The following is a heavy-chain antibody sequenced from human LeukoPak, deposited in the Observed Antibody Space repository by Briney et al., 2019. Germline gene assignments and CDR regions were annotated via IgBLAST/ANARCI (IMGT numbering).Heavy chain of an antibody. J-gene: IGHJ4*02. Sequence: GGSLRLSCAASGFTFRSHAMSWVRQAPGQGLEWVSSIDSSTSHICYADSVKGRFTISRDNAKNSLYLQMNSLRAEDTALYYCARAAAGYGTSRIDYWGQGTLVTVSS. CDR2: IDSSTSHI. D-gene: IGHD6-13*01. CDR3: ARAAAGYGTSRIDY. V-gene: IGHV3-21*01. CDR1: GFTFRSHA.